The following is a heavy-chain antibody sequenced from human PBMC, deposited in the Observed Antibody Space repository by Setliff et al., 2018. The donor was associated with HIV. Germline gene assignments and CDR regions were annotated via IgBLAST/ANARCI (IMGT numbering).Heavy chain of an antibody. Sequence: SETLSLTCTVSGGSISSSSHYWGWIRQSPGKGLEWIGSIYYSGSTYYNSSLKSRVTISVDTSKNQFSLKLSSVTAADTAVYYCARGLGSSSGFNWGQGTLVTVSS. V-gene: IGHV4-39*01. CDR1: GGSISSSSHY. D-gene: IGHD6-6*01. CDR2: IYYSGST. CDR3: ARGLGSSSGFN. J-gene: IGHJ4*02.